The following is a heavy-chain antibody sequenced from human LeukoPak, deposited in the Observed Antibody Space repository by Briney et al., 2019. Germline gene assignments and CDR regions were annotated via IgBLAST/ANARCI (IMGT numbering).Heavy chain of an antibody. D-gene: IGHD6-19*01. CDR3: AITNGAVASFFDY. J-gene: IGHJ4*02. V-gene: IGHV5-51*01. CDR2: IYPGDSDT. Sequence: GESLKISCKGSGYRFTSNWIAWVRQMPGKGLEWMGIIYPGDSDTRYSPSFQGQVTISADKSISTAYLQWSSLKASDTAMYYCAITNGAVASFFDYWGQGTPVTVSS. CDR1: GYRFTSNW.